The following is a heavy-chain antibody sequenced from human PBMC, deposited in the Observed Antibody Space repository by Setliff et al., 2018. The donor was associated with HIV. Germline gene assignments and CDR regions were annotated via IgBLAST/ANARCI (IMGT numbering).Heavy chain of an antibody. J-gene: IGHJ4*02. D-gene: IGHD3-9*01. V-gene: IGHV1-46*02. CDR1: GYNFDFHY. Sequence: GASVKVCCKSSGYNFDFHYVHWVRQAPGQGFEWLGVINPTAGSTTLEQKFQGRLTLTRDASTETVYMELTSLRSGDTAVYYCASHAKTVDTGLFDYWGQGTQVTVSS. CDR3: ASHAKTVDTGLFDY. CDR2: INPTAGST.